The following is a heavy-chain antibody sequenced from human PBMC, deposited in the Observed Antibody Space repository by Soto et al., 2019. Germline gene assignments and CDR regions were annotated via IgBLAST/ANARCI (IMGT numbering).Heavy chain of an antibody. J-gene: IGHJ6*03. D-gene: IGHD6-19*01. CDR2: TYYSAYT. V-gene: IGHV4-39*01. CDR1: GGSISSSRYY. Sequence: QLQLQESGPGLVKPSETLSLTCTVSGGSISSSRYYWGWIRQSPGEGLVWIGTTYYSAYTYYNPSLKSRVSISVDTSNTDVALLLSSLTAADTAGYFCARQRGESSGWYVAHYNYYMDVWGKGTTVTVSS. CDR3: ARQRGESSGWYVAHYNYYMDV.